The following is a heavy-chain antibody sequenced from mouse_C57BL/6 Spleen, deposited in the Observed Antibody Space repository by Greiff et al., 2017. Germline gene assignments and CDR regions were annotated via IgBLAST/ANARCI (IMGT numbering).Heavy chain of an antibody. CDR3: AREGGYGNYEDYYAMDY. J-gene: IGHJ4*01. Sequence: VQLQQSGPELVKPGASVKIPCTASGYTFTDYNMDWVKQSHGKSLEWIGDINPNNGGTIYNQKFKGKATLTEDKSSSTAYMELRSLTSEDTAVYYCAREGGYGNYEDYYAMDYWGQGTSVTVSS. V-gene: IGHV1-18*01. D-gene: IGHD2-1*01. CDR2: INPNNGGT. CDR1: GYTFTDYN.